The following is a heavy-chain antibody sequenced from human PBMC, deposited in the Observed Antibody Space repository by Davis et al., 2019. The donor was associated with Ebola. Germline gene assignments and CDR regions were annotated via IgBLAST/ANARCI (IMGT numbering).Heavy chain of an antibody. Sequence: GGSLRLSCVTSGFSFVGYTMHWVRQAPGKGLEWVSSISSTLTYIYYADSVKGRFTISRDNAKNSLYLQMNSLRAEDTAVYYCAREYGPGYGMDVWGQGTTVTVS. D-gene: IGHD3-10*01. CDR1: GFSFVGYT. CDR2: ISSTLTYI. CDR3: AREYGPGYGMDV. J-gene: IGHJ6*02. V-gene: IGHV3-21*04.